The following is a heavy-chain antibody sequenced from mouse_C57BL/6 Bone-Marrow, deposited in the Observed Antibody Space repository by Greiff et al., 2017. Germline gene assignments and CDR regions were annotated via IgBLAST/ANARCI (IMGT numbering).Heavy chain of an antibody. CDR1: GYAFSSSW. J-gene: IGHJ2*01. V-gene: IGHV1-82*01. CDR2: IYPGDGDT. Sequence: QVQLQQSGPELVKPGASVKISCKASGYAFSSSWMNWVKQRPGKGLEWIGRIYPGDGDTNYNGKFKGKATLTADKSSSTAYMQLSSLTSEDSAVYFCARRGYYGSSHYFDYWGQGTTLTVSS. CDR3: ARRGYYGSSHYFDY. D-gene: IGHD1-1*01.